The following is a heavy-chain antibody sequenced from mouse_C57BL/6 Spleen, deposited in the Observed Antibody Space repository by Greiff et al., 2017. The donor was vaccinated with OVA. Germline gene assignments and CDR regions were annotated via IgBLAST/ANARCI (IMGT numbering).Heavy chain of an antibody. D-gene: IGHD1-1*01. CDR2: ISYDGSN. J-gene: IGHJ1*03. V-gene: IGHV3-6*01. Sequence: EVKLMESGPGLVKPSQSLSLTCSVTGYSITSGYYWNWIRQFPGNKLEWMGYISYDGSNNYNPSLKNRISITRDTSKNQFFLKLNSVTTEDTATYYCARELHYYGTDWYFDVWGTGTTVTVSS. CDR3: ARELHYYGTDWYFDV. CDR1: GYSITSGYY.